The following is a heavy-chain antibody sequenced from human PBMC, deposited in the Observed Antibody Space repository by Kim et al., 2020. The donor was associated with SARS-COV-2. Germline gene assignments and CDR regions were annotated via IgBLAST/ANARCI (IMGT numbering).Heavy chain of an antibody. J-gene: IGHJ4*02. CDR3: ARATTVVTSAGFDY. V-gene: IGHV3-7*04. Sequence: SWKGRFTTPKDNAKNPLYLQMNSLRAEDTAVYYCARATTVVTSAGFDYWGQGTLVTVSS. D-gene: IGHD4-17*01.